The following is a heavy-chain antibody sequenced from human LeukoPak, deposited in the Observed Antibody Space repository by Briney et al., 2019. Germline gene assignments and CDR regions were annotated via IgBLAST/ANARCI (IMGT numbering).Heavy chain of an antibody. J-gene: IGHJ4*02. CDR3: ASTGGYSYGYGANYYFDY. CDR1: GGTFSSYA. Sequence: GASVKVSCKASGGTFSSYAISWVRQAPGQGLEWMGRIIPILGIANYAQKFQGRVTITADKSTSTAYMELSSLRSEDTAVYYCASTGGYSYGYGANYYFDYWGQGTLVTVSS. D-gene: IGHD5-18*01. CDR2: IIPILGIA. V-gene: IGHV1-69*04.